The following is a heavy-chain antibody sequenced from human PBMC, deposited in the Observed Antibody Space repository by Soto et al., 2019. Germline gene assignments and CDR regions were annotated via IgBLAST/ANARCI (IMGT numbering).Heavy chain of an antibody. J-gene: IGHJ5*02. D-gene: IGHD3-10*01. CDR2: IYPGDSDT. CDR1: GYSFTSYW. Sequence: PGESLKISCKGSGYSFTSYWIGWVRQMPGKGLEWMGIIYPGDSDTRYSPSFQGQVTISADKSISTAYLQWSSLKASDTAMYYCARATPLLWFGEPQAGWFDPWGQGTLVTVSS. CDR3: ARATPLLWFGEPQAGWFDP. V-gene: IGHV5-51*01.